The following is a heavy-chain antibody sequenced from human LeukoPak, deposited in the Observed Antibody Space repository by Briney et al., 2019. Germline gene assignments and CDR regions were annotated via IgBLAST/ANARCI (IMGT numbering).Heavy chain of an antibody. V-gene: IGHV3-48*03. Sequence: PGGSLRLSCAASGFTFSSYEMNWVRQASGKGLDWVSYTSNSGSSTYYADSVKGRFTISRDNAKNSLYLQMNSLRAEDTAVYYCARWTRVPSSSLWYFDLWGRGNLVNVSS. CDR1: GFTFSSYE. CDR2: TSNSGSST. D-gene: IGHD6-6*01. CDR3: ARWTRVPSSSLWYFDL. J-gene: IGHJ2*01.